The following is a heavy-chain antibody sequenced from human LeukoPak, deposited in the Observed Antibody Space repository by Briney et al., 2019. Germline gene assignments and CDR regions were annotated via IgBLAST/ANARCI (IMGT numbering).Heavy chain of an antibody. CDR1: GFTFSSYA. Sequence: PGGSLRLSCAASGFTFSSYAMSWVRQPPGKGLEWIGSIYYSGSTYYNPSLKSRVTISVDTSKNQFSLKLSSVTAADTAVYYCARHSQSKWLSPQEDYWGQGTLVTVSS. V-gene: IGHV4-39*01. CDR2: IYYSGST. D-gene: IGHD3-22*01. CDR3: ARHSQSKWLSPQEDY. J-gene: IGHJ4*02.